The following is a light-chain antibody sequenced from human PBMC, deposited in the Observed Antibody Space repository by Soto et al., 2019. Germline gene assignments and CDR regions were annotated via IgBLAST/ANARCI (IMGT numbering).Light chain of an antibody. CDR3: QQRSNRPPRGYT. J-gene: IGKJ2*01. CDR2: DAS. V-gene: IGKV3-11*01. Sequence: EIVLTQFTATLSLSPGERATLSCRASQSVSSYLAWYQQKPGQAPRLLIYDASNRATGIPARFSGSGSGTDFNLTIRSLEPEDFEVYYCQQRSNRPPRGYTFGQGTKLEIK. CDR1: QSVSSY.